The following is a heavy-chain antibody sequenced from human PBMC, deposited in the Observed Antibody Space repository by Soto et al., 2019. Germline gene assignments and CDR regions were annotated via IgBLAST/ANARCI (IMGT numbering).Heavy chain of an antibody. CDR3: ARDPRNTIFGVVTPMAFDY. Sequence: GALVKVSCKASGYTFTSYAMHWVRQAPGQRLEWMGWINAGNGNTKYSQKFQGRVTITRDTSASTAYMELSSLRSEDTAVYYCARDPRNTIFGVVTPMAFDYWGQGTLVTVSS. V-gene: IGHV1-3*01. J-gene: IGHJ4*02. CDR2: INAGNGNT. CDR1: GYTFTSYA. D-gene: IGHD3-3*01.